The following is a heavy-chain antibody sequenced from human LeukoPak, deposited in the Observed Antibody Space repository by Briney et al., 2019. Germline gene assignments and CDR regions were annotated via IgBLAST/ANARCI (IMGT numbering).Heavy chain of an antibody. V-gene: IGHV1-69*06. D-gene: IGHD3-22*01. Sequence: VASVTVSCTASGGTFSSYAISWVRQAPGQGLEWMGGIIPIFGTANYAQKFQGRVTMTEDTSTDTAYMELSSLRSEDTAVYYCATGYYYDSSNWFDPWGQGTLVTVSS. J-gene: IGHJ5*02. CDR2: IIPIFGTA. CDR1: GGTFSSYA. CDR3: ATGYYYDSSNWFDP.